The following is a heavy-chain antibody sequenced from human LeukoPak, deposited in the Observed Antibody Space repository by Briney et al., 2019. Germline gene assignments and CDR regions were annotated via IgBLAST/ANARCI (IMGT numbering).Heavy chain of an antibody. J-gene: IGHJ2*01. D-gene: IGHD1-14*01. Sequence: PGGSLRLSCAASGFTFSDYYMSWIRQAPGKGLEWVSYISSSGSTIYYADSVMGRFTISRDNAKNSLYLQMNSLRAEDTAVYYCARGLSANRYWYSDLWGRGTLVTVSS. CDR2: ISSSGSTI. V-gene: IGHV3-11*01. CDR3: ARGLSANRYWYSDL. CDR1: GFTFSDYY.